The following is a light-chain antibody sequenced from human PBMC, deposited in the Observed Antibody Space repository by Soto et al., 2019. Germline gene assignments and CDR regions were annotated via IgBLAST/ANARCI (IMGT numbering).Light chain of an antibody. V-gene: IGKV1-39*01. CDR2: AAS. CDR3: QQSYSTPYT. Sequence: DIQMTQSPSSLSASVGDRVTITCRASQSISSYLNWYQQKPGKAPKPLIYAASSLQSGVPSRFRGSGSVTDFTLTISSLQPEDFATYYCQQSYSTPYTFGQGTKLEIK. CDR1: QSISSY. J-gene: IGKJ2*01.